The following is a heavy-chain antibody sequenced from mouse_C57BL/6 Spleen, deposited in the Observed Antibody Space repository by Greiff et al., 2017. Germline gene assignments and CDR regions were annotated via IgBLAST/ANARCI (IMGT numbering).Heavy chain of an antibody. Sequence: VQLQQPGAELVRPGSSVKLSCKASGYTFTSYWMHWVKQRPIQGLEWIGNIDPSDSETHYNQKFKDKATLTVDKSSSTAYMQLSSLTSEDSAVYYCARGGLRRLNAMDYWGQGTSVTVAS. CDR1: GYTFTSYW. CDR2: IDPSDSET. D-gene: IGHD2-4*01. CDR3: ARGGLRRLNAMDY. V-gene: IGHV1-52*01. J-gene: IGHJ4*01.